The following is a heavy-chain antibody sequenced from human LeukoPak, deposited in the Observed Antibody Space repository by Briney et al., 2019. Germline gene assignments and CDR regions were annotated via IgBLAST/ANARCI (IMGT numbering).Heavy chain of an antibody. V-gene: IGHV4-59*01. CDR1: GFTFDDYG. CDR2: IFYSGST. Sequence: GSLRLSCAASGFTFDDYGMSWVRQAPGKGLEWIGSIFYSGSTYYNPSLKSRVTMSVDASKNQFSLKLSSVTAADTAVYYCARTVTSGYYWYFDLWGRGTLVTVSS. CDR3: ARTVTSGYYWYFDL. J-gene: IGHJ2*01. D-gene: IGHD3-3*01.